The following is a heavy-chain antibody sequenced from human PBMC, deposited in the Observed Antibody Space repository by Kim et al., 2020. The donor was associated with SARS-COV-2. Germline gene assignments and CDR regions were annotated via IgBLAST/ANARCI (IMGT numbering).Heavy chain of an antibody. V-gene: IGHV1-18*01. J-gene: IGHJ4*02. D-gene: IGHD6-13*01. Sequence: AQKRQGRGTMTTDTSTSTAYMELRSLRSDDTAVYYCAREGIAAADDSFDYWGQGTLVTVSS. CDR3: AREGIAAADDSFDY.